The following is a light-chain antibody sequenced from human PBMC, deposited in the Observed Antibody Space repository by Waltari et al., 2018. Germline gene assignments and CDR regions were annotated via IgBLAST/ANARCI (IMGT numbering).Light chain of an antibody. J-gene: IGLJ3*02. CDR2: DVS. V-gene: IGLV2-14*03. Sequence: QSALTQPASVSGSPGQSIPISCTGTTGDVGSFKYVPCYQQHPGKAPKVMIYDVSNRPSWVSNRFSGSKSGNTASLIISGLQAEDEADYYCSSYTGSSSTWVFGGGTKLTVL. CDR1: TGDVGSFKY. CDR3: SSYTGSSSTWV.